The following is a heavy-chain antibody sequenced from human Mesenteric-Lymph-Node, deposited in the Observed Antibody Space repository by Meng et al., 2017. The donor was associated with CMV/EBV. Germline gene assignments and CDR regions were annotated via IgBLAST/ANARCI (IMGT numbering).Heavy chain of an antibody. J-gene: IGHJ4*02. CDR1: GGSFSGYS. D-gene: IGHD3-3*01. V-gene: IGHV4-34*01. CDR2: INDSGNT. Sequence: GSLRLSCAVYGGSFSGYSWTWIRQPPGKGLEWIGDINDSGNTNYNPSLKSRVSILVDTSKNQFSLKLSSVTAADTAVYYCARTVDFWSAYSFFNYWGQGTLVTAPQ. CDR3: ARTVDFWSAYSFFNY.